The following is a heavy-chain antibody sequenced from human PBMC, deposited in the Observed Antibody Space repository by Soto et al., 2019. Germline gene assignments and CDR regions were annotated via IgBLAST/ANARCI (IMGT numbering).Heavy chain of an antibody. V-gene: IGHV3-48*03. Sequence: GGSLRLSCEASGFSFSSVAMNWVRQAPGRGLEWVSYISDDGASIYYADSLKGRFTISRDNAKNSLSLQMNNLRAEDTAVYYCARENSVQAWLHHFDHWGLGTLVTVSS. D-gene: IGHD5-18*01. CDR2: ISDDGASI. CDR3: ARENSVQAWLHHFDH. J-gene: IGHJ4*02. CDR1: GFSFSSVA.